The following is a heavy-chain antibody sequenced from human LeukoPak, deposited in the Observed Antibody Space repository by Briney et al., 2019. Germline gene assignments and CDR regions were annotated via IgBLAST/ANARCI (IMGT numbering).Heavy chain of an antibody. CDR2: IGSSSNYT. V-gene: IGHV3-11*06. J-gene: IGHJ5*02. CDR3: ARDRYCSGGTCYSAAWFDP. CDR1: GFTFSDYY. D-gene: IGHD2-15*01. Sequence: GGSLRLSYAASGFTFSDYYMSWIRQAPGKGLECISYIGSSSNYTNYADSVKGRFTISRDNAKNSLYLQMNSLRAEDTAVYYCARDRYCSGGTCYSAAWFDPWGQGTLVTVSS.